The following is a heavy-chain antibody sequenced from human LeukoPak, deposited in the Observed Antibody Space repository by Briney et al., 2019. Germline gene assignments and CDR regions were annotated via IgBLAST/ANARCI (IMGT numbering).Heavy chain of an antibody. Sequence: ASVKDSCKASGYTFTSYAMNWVRQAPGQGLEWMGWINTNTGNPTYAQGFTGRFVFSLDTSVSTAYLQISSLKAEDTAVYYCARSPFTYYDFWSGYYYFDYWGQGTLVTVSS. D-gene: IGHD3-3*01. V-gene: IGHV7-4-1*02. J-gene: IGHJ4*02. CDR3: ARSPFTYYDFWSGYYYFDY. CDR1: GYTFTSYA. CDR2: INTNTGNP.